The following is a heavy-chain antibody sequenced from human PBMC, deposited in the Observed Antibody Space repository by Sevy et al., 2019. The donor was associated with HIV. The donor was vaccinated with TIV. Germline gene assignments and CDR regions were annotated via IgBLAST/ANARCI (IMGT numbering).Heavy chain of an antibody. CDR2: INPNSGGT. D-gene: IGHD3-9*01. CDR3: ARGYDILTGYSPRDSSGYYGY. Sequence: ASVKVSCKASGYTFTGYYMHWVRQAPGQGLEWMGRINPNSGGTNYAQKFQGRVTMTRDTSISTAYMELSRLRSDDTAVYYCARGYDILTGYSPRDSSGYYGYWGQGTLVTVSS. J-gene: IGHJ4*02. V-gene: IGHV1-2*06. CDR1: GYTFTGYY.